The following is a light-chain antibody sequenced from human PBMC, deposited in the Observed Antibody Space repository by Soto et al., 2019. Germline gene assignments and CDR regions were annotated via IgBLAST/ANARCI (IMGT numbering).Light chain of an antibody. CDR1: QSLNSN. J-gene: IGKJ2*01. V-gene: IGKV3-15*01. CDR3: QQYNNWPVT. CDR2: GAS. Sequence: DIVMTQPPATLSVSPGERVTLSCRASQSLNSNLAWYQQKPGQAPRLLIYGASTRATGIPARFSGSGSGTEFTLTISSLQSEDSAVYYCQQYNNWPVTFGQGTQLEIK.